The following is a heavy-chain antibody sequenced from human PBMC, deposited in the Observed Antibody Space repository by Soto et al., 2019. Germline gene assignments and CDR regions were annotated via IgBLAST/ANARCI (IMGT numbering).Heavy chain of an antibody. CDR3: ARGQERRGDSSGYYGPGAFDI. Sequence: QVQLVESGGGLVKPGGSLRLSCAASGFTFSDYYMNWVRQAPGKGLEWVSYISSSSGGTIYYADSVKGRFTISRDNAKTSLHLKMASLRAGDTAVYYCARGQERRGDSSGYYGPGAFDIWGQGTMVTVSS. CDR2: ISSSSGGTI. CDR1: GFTFSDYY. J-gene: IGHJ3*02. V-gene: IGHV3-11*01. D-gene: IGHD3-22*01.